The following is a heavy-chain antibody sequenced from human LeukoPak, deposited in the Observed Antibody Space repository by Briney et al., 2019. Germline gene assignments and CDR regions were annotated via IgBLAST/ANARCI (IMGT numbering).Heavy chain of an antibody. CDR1: GGSFGGYY. CDR2: INHSGST. Sequence: SETLSLTCAVYGGSFGGYYWSWIRQPPGKGLEWIGEINHSGSTNYNPSLKSRVTISVDTSKNQFSLKLSSVTAADTAVYYCARRAQYYDFWSGYRHFDYWGQGTLVTVSS. J-gene: IGHJ4*02. V-gene: IGHV4-34*01. CDR3: ARRAQYYDFWSGYRHFDY. D-gene: IGHD3-3*01.